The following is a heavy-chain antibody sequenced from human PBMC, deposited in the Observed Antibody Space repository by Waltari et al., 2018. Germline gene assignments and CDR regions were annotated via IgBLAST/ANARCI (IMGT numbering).Heavy chain of an antibody. CDR2: IYTSGST. D-gene: IGHD3-22*01. Sequence: QVQLQESGPGLVKPSETLSLTCTVSGGSISSYYWSWIRQLAGKGLEWIGRIYTSGSTNYNPSLKSRVTMSVDTSKNQFSLKLSSVTAADTAVYYCARGPDGYDSSGYQAFDIWGQGTMVTVSS. J-gene: IGHJ3*02. CDR3: ARGPDGYDSSGYQAFDI. CDR1: GGSISSYY. V-gene: IGHV4-4*07.